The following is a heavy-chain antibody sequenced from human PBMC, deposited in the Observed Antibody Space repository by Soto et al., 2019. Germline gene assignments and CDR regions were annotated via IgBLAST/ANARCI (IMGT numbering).Heavy chain of an antibody. D-gene: IGHD2-8*01. CDR3: ARDRSTYGGGGTGEVKENWFDP. V-gene: IGHV4-59*01. CDR2: AYYSGST. Sequence: QVQLQESGPGLVKASETLSLICTVSGGSISHYYWSWIRQSPGKGLEWIGYAYYSGSTDYNPSLKSRVTMSVDTSKNQVSLKLNSVTIADTAVYYCARDRSTYGGGGTGEVKENWFDPWGPGTLVTVSS. CDR1: GGSISHYY. J-gene: IGHJ5*02.